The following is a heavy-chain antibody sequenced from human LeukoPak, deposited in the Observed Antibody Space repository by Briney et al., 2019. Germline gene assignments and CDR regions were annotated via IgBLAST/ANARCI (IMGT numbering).Heavy chain of an antibody. D-gene: IGHD2-2*01. V-gene: IGHV1-8*03. CDR2: MNPNSGNT. CDR3: ARQHCSSTSCYENWFDP. J-gene: IGHJ5*02. Sequence: ASVKVSCKASGYTFTSYDINWVRQATGQGLEWMGWMNPNSGNTGYAQKFQGRVTITRNTSISTAYMELSSLRSEDTAVYYCARQHCSSTSCYENWFDPWGQGTLVTVSS. CDR1: GYTFTSYD.